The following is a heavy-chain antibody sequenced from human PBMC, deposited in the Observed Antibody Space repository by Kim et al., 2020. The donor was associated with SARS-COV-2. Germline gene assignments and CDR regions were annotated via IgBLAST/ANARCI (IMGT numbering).Heavy chain of an antibody. CDR2: ISSSSSYT. Sequence: GGSLRLSCAASRFTFSDYYMSWIRQAPGKGLEWVSYISSSSSYTNYADSVKGRFTISRDNAKNSLYLQMNSLRAEDTAVYYCARVASGYSYGNYYYGMDVWGQGTTVTVSS. V-gene: IGHV3-11*05. CDR1: RFTFSDYY. J-gene: IGHJ6*02. D-gene: IGHD5-18*01. CDR3: ARVASGYSYGNYYYGMDV.